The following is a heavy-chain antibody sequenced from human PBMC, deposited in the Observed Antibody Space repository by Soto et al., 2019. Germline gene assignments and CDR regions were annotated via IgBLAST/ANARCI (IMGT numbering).Heavy chain of an antibody. CDR2: IYYSGST. Sequence: QLQLQESGPGLVKPSETLSLTCTVSGGSISSSSYYWGWIRQPPGKGLEWIGSIYYSGSTYYNPSLKSRVTISVDTSKNQFSRKLSSVTAAATAVYYCARRITMVRGGTIDYWGQGTLVTVSS. CDR3: ARRITMVRGGTIDY. J-gene: IGHJ4*02. CDR1: GGSISSSSYY. V-gene: IGHV4-39*01. D-gene: IGHD3-10*01.